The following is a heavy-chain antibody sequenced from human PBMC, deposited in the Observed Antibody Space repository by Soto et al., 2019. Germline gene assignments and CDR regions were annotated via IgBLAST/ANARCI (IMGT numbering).Heavy chain of an antibody. D-gene: IGHD3-22*01. CDR3: ARGWNRVYDSSGYLDI. V-gene: IGHV4-30-4*01. J-gene: IGHJ3*02. CDR1: GGSISSGDYY. Sequence: SETLSLTCTVSGGSISSGDYYWSWIRQPPGKGLEWIGYIYYSGSTYYNPSLKSRVTISVDTSKNQFSLKLSSVTAADTAVYYCARGWNRVYDSSGYLDIWGQGXMVTV. CDR2: IYYSGST.